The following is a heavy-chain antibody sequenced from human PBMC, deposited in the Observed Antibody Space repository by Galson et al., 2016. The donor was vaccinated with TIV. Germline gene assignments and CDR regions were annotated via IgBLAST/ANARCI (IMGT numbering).Heavy chain of an antibody. Sequence: SLRLSCAASGFSFSNYEMSWVRQAPGKGLEWVSYISSTGSAIYYADSVKGRFTISRDNAKNSLYLQMNGLRAEDTAVYYCGPLGQVYSRVFTYWGQGTLF. CDR1: GFSFSNYE. V-gene: IGHV3-48*03. D-gene: IGHD3-16*01. CDR3: GPLGQVYSRVFTY. J-gene: IGHJ4*02. CDR2: ISSTGSAI.